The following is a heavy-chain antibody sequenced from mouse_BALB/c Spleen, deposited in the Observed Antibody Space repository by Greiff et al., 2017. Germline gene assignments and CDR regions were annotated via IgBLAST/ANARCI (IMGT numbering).Heavy chain of an antibody. J-gene: IGHJ4*01. CDR3: ARQHYDGSGDAMDY. CDR1: GFTFSSYG. CDR2: ISSGGSYT. Sequence: EVKVVESGGDLVKPGGSLKLSCAASGFTFSSYGMSWVRQTPDKRLEWVATISSGGSYTYYPDSVKGRFTISRDNAKNTLYLEMSSLKSEDTAMYYCARQHYDGSGDAMDYWGQGTSVTVSS. V-gene: IGHV5-6*01. D-gene: IGHD1-1*01.